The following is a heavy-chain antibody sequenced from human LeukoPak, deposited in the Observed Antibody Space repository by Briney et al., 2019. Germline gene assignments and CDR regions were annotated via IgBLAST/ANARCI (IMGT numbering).Heavy chain of an antibody. CDR1: GFTFSIYS. Sequence: GGSLRLSCVASGFTFSIYSMNWVCQAPGKGLEWVSYISKNSDDIYNADSVRGRFTISRDNAKNSLYLQMNSLRAEDTAVYYCARVRPGYYCDYWGQGILVTVSS. J-gene: IGHJ4*02. V-gene: IGHV3-21*05. CDR2: ISKNSDDI. CDR3: ARVRPGYYCDY.